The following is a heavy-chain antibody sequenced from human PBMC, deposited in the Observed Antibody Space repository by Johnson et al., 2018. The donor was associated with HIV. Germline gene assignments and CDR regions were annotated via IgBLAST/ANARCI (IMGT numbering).Heavy chain of an antibody. D-gene: IGHD1-26*01. CDR3: ARASVQWELKNDAFDI. CDR2: ISYDGSNK. V-gene: IGHV3-30-3*01. CDR1: GFTFSSYA. J-gene: IGHJ3*02. Sequence: QMLLVESGGGVVQPGRSLRLSCAASGFTFSSYAMHWVRQAPGKGLEWVAVISYDGSNKYYADSVKGRFTIYRDNSKNSLYLQMKGLRAEDTALYYCARASVQWELKNDAFDIWGQGTMVTVSS.